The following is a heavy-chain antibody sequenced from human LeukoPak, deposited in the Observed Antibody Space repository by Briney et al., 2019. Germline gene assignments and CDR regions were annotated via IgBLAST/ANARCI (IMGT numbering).Heavy chain of an antibody. J-gene: IGHJ5*02. CDR1: GGSISSGGYY. Sequence: PSQTLSLTCTVSGGSISSGGYYWTWIRQHPGKGLEWIGYIYYSGSTYYNPSLKSRVNISVDTSKNQFSLKLSSVTAADTAVYYCARDSGDWFDPWGQGTLVTVSS. CDR2: IYYSGST. V-gene: IGHV4-31*03. CDR3: ARDSGDWFDP.